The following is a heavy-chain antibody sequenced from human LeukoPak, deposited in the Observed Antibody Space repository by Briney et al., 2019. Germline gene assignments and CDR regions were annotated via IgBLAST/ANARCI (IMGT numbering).Heavy chain of an antibody. Sequence: SETLSLTCTVSGGSISSYYWSWIRQPPGKGLEWIGYIYYSGSTNYNPPLKSQVTISVDTSKNQFSLKLSSVTAADTAVYYCARGYCSSTSCYFKSTHPFDYWGQGTLVTVSS. CDR1: GGSISSYY. CDR3: ARGYCSSTSCYFKSTHPFDY. D-gene: IGHD2-2*01. V-gene: IGHV4-59*08. CDR2: IYYSGST. J-gene: IGHJ4*02.